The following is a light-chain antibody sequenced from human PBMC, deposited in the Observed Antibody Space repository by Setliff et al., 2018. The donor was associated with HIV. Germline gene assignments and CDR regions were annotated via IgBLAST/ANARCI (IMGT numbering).Light chain of an antibody. V-gene: IGLV2-8*01. J-gene: IGLJ2*01. CDR2: EVN. CDR3: SSYGGSDNLAI. Sequence: QSALTQPPSASGCLGQSVTISCTGTRNDVGRYNFVSWYRQYPGKAPKLSIYEVNKRPSGVPDRFSGSKSGNTASLTVSGLQVEDEADYYCSSYGGSDNLAIFGGGTKVTVL. CDR1: RNDVGRYNF.